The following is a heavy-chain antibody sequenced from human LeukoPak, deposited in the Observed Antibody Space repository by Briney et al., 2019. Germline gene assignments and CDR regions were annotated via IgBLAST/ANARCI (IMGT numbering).Heavy chain of an antibody. Sequence: GGSLRLSCAASGFTFDDYAMHWVRQAPGKGLEWVSGISWNSGSIGYADSVKGRFTISRDNSKNTLYLQMNSLRAEDTAVYYCTKELLRDAFDIWGQGTMVTVSS. CDR3: TKELLRDAFDI. CDR2: ISWNSGSI. V-gene: IGHV3-9*01. D-gene: IGHD2-15*01. J-gene: IGHJ3*02. CDR1: GFTFDDYA.